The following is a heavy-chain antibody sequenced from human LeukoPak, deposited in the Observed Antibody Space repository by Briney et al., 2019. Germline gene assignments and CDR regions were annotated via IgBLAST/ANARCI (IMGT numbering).Heavy chain of an antibody. CDR2: IKEDATEK. CDR3: ATFPNDSSDI. J-gene: IGHJ3*02. Sequence: GGSLRLSCAASGFTFSSYAMSWVRHAPGKGLEWVATIKEDATEKFHVASVQGRFTISRDNAKNLLYLQMNTLSAEDTAVYYCATFPNDSSDIWGQGTMVTVSS. CDR1: GFTFSSYA. V-gene: IGHV3-7*01.